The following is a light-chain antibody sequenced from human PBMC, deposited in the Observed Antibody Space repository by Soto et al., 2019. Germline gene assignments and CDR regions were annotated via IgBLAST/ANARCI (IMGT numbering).Light chain of an antibody. V-gene: IGKV1-5*01. CDR2: DVS. Sequence: DIQMTQSPSTLSASVGDRVTITCRASQSITTWLAWYQQRPGKAPKLLIYDVSSLQSGVPSRFSGSGSGTEFTLTISSLQSEDFAIYYCQQYNTWPITFGQGTRLEIK. CDR3: QQYNTWPIT. CDR1: QSITTW. J-gene: IGKJ5*01.